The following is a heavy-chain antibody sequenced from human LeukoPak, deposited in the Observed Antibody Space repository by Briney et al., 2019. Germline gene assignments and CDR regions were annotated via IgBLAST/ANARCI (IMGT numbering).Heavy chain of an antibody. Sequence: PGGSLRLSCAASGFTFRSYDMHWVRRAPGKGLEWVAVISDDGSNKYYADSVKGRFTISRDNSKTTLYLQMNSLRIEDTAVYYCTRAQGIAAASDYWGQGTLVTVSS. CDR2: ISDDGSNK. CDR1: GFTFRSYD. J-gene: IGHJ4*02. D-gene: IGHD6-13*01. CDR3: TRAQGIAAASDY. V-gene: IGHV3-30*04.